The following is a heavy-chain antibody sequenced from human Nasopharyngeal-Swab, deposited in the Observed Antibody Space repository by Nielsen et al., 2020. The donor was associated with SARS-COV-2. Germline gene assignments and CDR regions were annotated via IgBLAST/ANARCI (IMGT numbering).Heavy chain of an antibody. CDR3: ARDLNWHGAFDI. CDR1: GGSISSYY. V-gene: IGHV4-59*06. Sequence: SETLSLTCTVSGGSISSYYWGWIRQHPGKGLEWIGYIYYSGSTYYNPSLKSRVTISVDTSKNQFSLKLSSVTAADTAVYYCARDLNWHGAFDIWGQGTMVTVSS. J-gene: IGHJ3*02. CDR2: IYYSGST. D-gene: IGHD1-1*01.